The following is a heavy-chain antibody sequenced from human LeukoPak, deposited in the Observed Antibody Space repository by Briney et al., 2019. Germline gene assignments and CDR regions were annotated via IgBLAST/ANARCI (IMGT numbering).Heavy chain of an antibody. Sequence: PGGSLRLSCAASGFTVSSNYMSWVRQAPGKGLEWVSVIYSGGSTYYADSVKGRFTISRDNSKNTLYLQMNSLRAEDTAVYYCARDANYGSGRSDWFDPWGQGTLVTVSS. CDR3: ARDANYGSGRSDWFDP. V-gene: IGHV3-53*05. CDR1: GFTVSSNY. J-gene: IGHJ5*02. D-gene: IGHD3-10*01. CDR2: IYSGGST.